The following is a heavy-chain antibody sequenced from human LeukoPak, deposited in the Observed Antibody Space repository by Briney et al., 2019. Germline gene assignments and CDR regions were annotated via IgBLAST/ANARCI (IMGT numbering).Heavy chain of an antibody. Sequence: SETLSLTCAVSGASISSSKWWSWVRQPPGKGLEWIGEIYHGGSTNFNPSLKSRVTMSVDKSKNQFSLNLNSVTAADTAVYYCARGEDHGSGTVHFDYWGQGTLVTVSS. CDR2: IYHGGST. V-gene: IGHV4-4*02. CDR3: ARGEDHGSGTVHFDY. CDR1: GASISSSKW. D-gene: IGHD3-10*01. J-gene: IGHJ4*02.